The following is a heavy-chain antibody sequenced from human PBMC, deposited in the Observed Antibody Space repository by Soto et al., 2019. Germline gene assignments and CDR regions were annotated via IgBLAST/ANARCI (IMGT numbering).Heavy chain of an antibody. CDR3: AHIPSSSWPSTHFDY. Sequence: SGPTLVNPTQTLTLTCTFSGFSLSTSGVGVGWIRQPPGKALEWLALIYWDDDKRYSPSLESRLTITKDTSKNQVVLTMTNMDPVDTATYYCAHIPSSSWPSTHFDYWGQGTLVTVSS. V-gene: IGHV2-5*02. CDR2: IYWDDDK. CDR1: GFSLSTSGVG. J-gene: IGHJ4*02. D-gene: IGHD6-13*01.